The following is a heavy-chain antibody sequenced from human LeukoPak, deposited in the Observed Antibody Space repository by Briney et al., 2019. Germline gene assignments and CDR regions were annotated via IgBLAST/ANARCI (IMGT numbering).Heavy chain of an antibody. CDR1: GFTRRTFG. D-gene: IGHD6-19*01. V-gene: IGHV3-30*18. J-gene: IGHJ3*02. CDR2: ISDDGKNK. Sequence: GGSLTLSCALSGFTRRTFGMHWVRQAPGKGLEWVALISDDGKNKEYEVSVKGRFNISRDESKKTVYLQMDSLRPEDTALYFCAKDVGSGWSPDAFDSWGQGTMVIVSS. CDR3: AKDVGSGWSPDAFDS.